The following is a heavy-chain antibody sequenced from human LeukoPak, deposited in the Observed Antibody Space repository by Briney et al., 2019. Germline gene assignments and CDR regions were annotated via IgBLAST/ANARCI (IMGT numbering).Heavy chain of an antibody. CDR3: ARDNERRLTAAGTAAFDL. CDR2: ISHTGSI. Sequence: LETLSLTCVVSGASITSRIWWSWVRQPPGKGLEWIGEISHTGSIDYTPSLKSRATISLDKSKNQLSLNLTSVTAADTAMYYCARDNERRLTAAGTAAFDLWGRGTLVTVSS. V-gene: IGHV4-4*02. J-gene: IGHJ2*01. CDR1: GASITSRIW. D-gene: IGHD6-13*01.